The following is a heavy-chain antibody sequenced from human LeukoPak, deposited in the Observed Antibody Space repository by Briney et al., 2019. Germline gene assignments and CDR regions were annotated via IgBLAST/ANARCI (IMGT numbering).Heavy chain of an antibody. J-gene: IGHJ3*02. CDR3: AREVNTMIVVVISDAFDI. V-gene: IGHV4-4*07. CDR1: GGSISSYY. D-gene: IGHD3-22*01. Sequence: SETLSLTCTVSGGSISSYYWSWIRQPAGKGLEWIGRIYTSGSTNYNPSLKSRVTISVDTSKNQFSLKLSSVTAADTAVYYCAREVNTMIVVVISDAFDIWGQGTMVTVSS. CDR2: IYTSGST.